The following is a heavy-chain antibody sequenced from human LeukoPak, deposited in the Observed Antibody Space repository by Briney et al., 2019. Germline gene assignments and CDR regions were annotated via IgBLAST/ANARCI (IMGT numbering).Heavy chain of an antibody. D-gene: IGHD6-13*01. CDR3: AKDRGYSSSWGDFFDY. CDR1: GFTFSSYA. Sequence: GGSLRLSCAASGFTFSSYAMSWVRQAPGKGLEWVSGISGSGDSTYFADSVKGRFTIPRDKSKNTLYLQMNSLRADDTAVYYCAKDRGYSSSWGDFFDYWGLGTLVTVSS. V-gene: IGHV3-23*01. CDR2: ISGSGDST. J-gene: IGHJ4*02.